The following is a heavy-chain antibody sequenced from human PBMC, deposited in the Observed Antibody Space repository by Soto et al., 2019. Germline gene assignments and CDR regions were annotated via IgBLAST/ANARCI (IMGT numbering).Heavy chain of an antibody. D-gene: IGHD3-22*01. CDR3: AKDLDPYDSSGYELDY. CDR1: GFTFSSYA. CDR2: ISGSGGST. Sequence: PGGSLRLSCAASGFTFSSYAMSWVRQAPGKGLEWVSAISGSGGSTYYADSVKGRFTISRDNSKNTLYLQMNSLRAEDTAVYYCAKDLDPYDSSGYELDYWGQGTLVTVSS. V-gene: IGHV3-23*01. J-gene: IGHJ4*02.